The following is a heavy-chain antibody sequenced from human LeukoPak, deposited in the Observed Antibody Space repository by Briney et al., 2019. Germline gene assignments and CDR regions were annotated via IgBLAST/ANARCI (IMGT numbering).Heavy chain of an antibody. D-gene: IGHD3-22*01. CDR3: AIPPVYYYDSSGYHDAFDI. J-gene: IGHJ3*02. V-gene: IGHV1-24*01. Sequence: GASVKVSCKVSGYTLTELSMHWVRQAPGKGLEWMGGFDPEDGETIYAQKFQGRVTMTEDTSTDTAYMELSSLRSEDTAVYYCAIPPVYYYDSSGYHDAFDIWGQGTMVTVSS. CDR2: FDPEDGET. CDR1: GYTLTELS.